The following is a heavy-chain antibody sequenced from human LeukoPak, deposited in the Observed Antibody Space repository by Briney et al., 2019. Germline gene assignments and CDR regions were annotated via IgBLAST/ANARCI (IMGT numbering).Heavy chain of an antibody. Sequence: GGSLRLSCAASGFTFSSYNMNWVRQAPGKGLEWVSSISSSSSYIYYADSVKGRFTISRDNAKNSLYLQMNSLRAEDAAVYYCASCPGYYDSSGFAFDIWGQGTMVTVSS. CDR2: ISSSSSYI. V-gene: IGHV3-21*04. CDR1: GFTFSSYN. D-gene: IGHD3-22*01. J-gene: IGHJ3*02. CDR3: ASCPGYYDSSGFAFDI.